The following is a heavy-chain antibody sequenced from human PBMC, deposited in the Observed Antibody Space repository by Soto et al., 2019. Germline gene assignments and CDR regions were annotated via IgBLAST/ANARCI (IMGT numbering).Heavy chain of an antibody. D-gene: IGHD6-6*01. Sequence: QVQLVQSGAEVKKPGSSVKVSCKAPGGTFSSYTISWVQQAPGQGLEWLGGIIPILGIANSAQKFQGRVPITADKSTSTAYMELSSLRSEDTAVYYCARDKMEYSSSSDYYYYYYMDVWGKGTTVTVSS. CDR1: GGTFSSYT. CDR2: IIPILGIA. V-gene: IGHV1-69*08. CDR3: ARDKMEYSSSSDYYYYYYMDV. J-gene: IGHJ6*03.